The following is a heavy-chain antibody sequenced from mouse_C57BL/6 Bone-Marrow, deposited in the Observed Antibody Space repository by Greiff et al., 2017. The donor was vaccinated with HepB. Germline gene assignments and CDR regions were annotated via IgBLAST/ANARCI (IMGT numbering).Heavy chain of an antibody. CDR1: GYTFTSYW. CDR3: ARDDGYPSYAMDY. Sequence: QVQLQQPGAELVKPGASVKLSCKASGYTFTSYWMHWVKQRPGQGLEWIGMIHPNSGSTNYNEKFKSKATLTVDKSSSTAYMQLSSLTSEDSAVYYCARDDGYPSYAMDYWGQGNSVTVSS. J-gene: IGHJ4*01. D-gene: IGHD2-3*01. CDR2: IHPNSGST. V-gene: IGHV1-64*01.